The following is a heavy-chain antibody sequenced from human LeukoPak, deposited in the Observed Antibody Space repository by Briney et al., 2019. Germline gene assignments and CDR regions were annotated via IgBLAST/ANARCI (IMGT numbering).Heavy chain of an antibody. Sequence: ASVKVSCKASGGTFSSYAISWVRQAPGQGLEWMGGIIPIFGTAIYAQKFQGRVTMTEDTSTDTAYMELSSLRSEDTAVYYCATYDILTGYYLFDYWDQGTLVTVSS. CDR1: GGTFSSYA. J-gene: IGHJ4*02. D-gene: IGHD3-9*01. CDR3: ATYDILTGYYLFDY. V-gene: IGHV1-69*06. CDR2: IIPIFGTA.